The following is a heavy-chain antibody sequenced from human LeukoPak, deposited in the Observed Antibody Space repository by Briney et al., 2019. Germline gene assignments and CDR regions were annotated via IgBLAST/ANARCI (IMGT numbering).Heavy chain of an antibody. V-gene: IGHV4-38-2*02. J-gene: IGHJ4*02. CDR3: ARGVVAAPQTFDY. Sequence: ETLSLTCTVSGYSISSGYYWGWIRQPPGKGLEWIGSIYHSGSTYYNPSLKSRVTISVDTSKNQFSLKLSSVTAADTAVYYCARGVVAAPQTFDYWGQGTLVAVSS. D-gene: IGHD2-15*01. CDR2: IYHSGST. CDR1: GYSISSGYY.